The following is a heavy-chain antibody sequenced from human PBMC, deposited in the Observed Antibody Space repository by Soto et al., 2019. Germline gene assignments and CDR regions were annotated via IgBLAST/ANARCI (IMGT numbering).Heavy chain of an antibody. CDR2: INHSGST. Sequence: SETLSLTCAVYGGSFSGYYWSWIRQPPGKGLEWIGEINHSGSTNYNPSLKSRVTISVDTSKNQFSLKLSSVTAADTAVYYCARDRATMGRGVIPRWSDFLGQGTLDTVSS. CDR1: GGSFSGYY. CDR3: ARDRATMGRGVIPRWSDF. D-gene: IGHD3-10*01. V-gene: IGHV4-34*01. J-gene: IGHJ5*01.